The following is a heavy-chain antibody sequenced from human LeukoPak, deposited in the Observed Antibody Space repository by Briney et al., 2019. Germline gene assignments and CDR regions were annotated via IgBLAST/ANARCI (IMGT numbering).Heavy chain of an antibody. CDR1: GGSISSGGYY. CDR3: ARGNYYDSSGYYRPFDY. J-gene: IGHJ4*02. CDR2: IYYSGST. D-gene: IGHD3-22*01. V-gene: IGHV4-31*03. Sequence: SQTLSLTCTVSGGSISSGGYYWSWIRQHPGKGLEWIGYIYYSGSTYYNPSLKSRVTISVDTSKNQFSLKLSSVTAADTAVYYCARGNYYDSSGYYRPFDYWGQGTLVTVSS.